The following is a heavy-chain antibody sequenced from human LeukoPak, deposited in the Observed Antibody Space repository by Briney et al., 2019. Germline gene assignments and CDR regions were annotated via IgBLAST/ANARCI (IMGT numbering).Heavy chain of an antibody. V-gene: IGHV1-46*01. CDR1: GYTFTSYY. D-gene: IGHD5-18*01. CDR2: INPSGGST. Sequence: ASVKVSCKASGYTFTSYYMHWVRQAPGQGLEWMGIINPSGGSTSYAQKFQGRVTMTRDMSTSTVYMELCSLRSEDTAVYYCARDPPPSRYSYGQYYYYYWGQGTLVTVSS. CDR3: ARDPPPSRYSYGQYYYYY. J-gene: IGHJ4*02.